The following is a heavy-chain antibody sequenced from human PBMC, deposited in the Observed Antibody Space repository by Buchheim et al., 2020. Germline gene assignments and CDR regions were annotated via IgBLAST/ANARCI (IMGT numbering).Heavy chain of an antibody. D-gene: IGHD3-10*01. CDR1: GGSISNSDSYY. Sequence: QQQLQESGPGLVKPSETLSLTCTVSGGSISNSDSYYWGWIRQPPGKGLEWIGSIYYGGSTYYNPSLKSRVTISLDTSKNQLSLKLSSVTAADTAVYYCARQITMVRGLTVNDYYYMDVWGKGTT. J-gene: IGHJ6*03. CDR2: IYYGGST. CDR3: ARQITMVRGLTVNDYYYMDV. V-gene: IGHV4-39*01.